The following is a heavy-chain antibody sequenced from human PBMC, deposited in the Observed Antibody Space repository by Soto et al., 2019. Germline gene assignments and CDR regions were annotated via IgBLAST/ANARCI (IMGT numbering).Heavy chain of an antibody. CDR2: IYYSGST. V-gene: IGHV4-61*08. D-gene: IGHD5-12*01. J-gene: IGHJ5*02. Sequence: SETLSLTCTVSGGSVSSGGYYWSWIRQPPGKGLEWIGYIYYSGSTNYNPSLKSRVTISVDTSKNQFSLKLSSVTAADTAVYYCARDFWGGYNYRWFDPWGQGTLVTVSS. CDR1: GGSVSSGGYY. CDR3: ARDFWGGYNYRWFDP.